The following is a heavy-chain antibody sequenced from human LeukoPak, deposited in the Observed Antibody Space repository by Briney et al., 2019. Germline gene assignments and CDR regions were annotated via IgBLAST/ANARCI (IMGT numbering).Heavy chain of an antibody. V-gene: IGHV5-51*01. D-gene: IGHD3-22*01. CDR1: GYSFTSYW. CDR3: ARHPYYDSSGAHFDY. Sequence: AGESLKISCKGSGYSFTSYWIGWVRPMPGKGLEWMGIIYPGGSDTRYSPSFQGQVTISADKSISTAYLQWSSLKASDTAMYYCARHPYYDSSGAHFDYWGQGTLVTVSS. J-gene: IGHJ4*02. CDR2: IYPGGSDT.